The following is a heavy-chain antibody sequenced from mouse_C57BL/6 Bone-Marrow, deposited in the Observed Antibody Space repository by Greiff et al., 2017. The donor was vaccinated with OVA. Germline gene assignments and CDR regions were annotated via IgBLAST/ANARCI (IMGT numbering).Heavy chain of an antibody. CDR1: GYTFTSYT. J-gene: IGHJ3*01. V-gene: IGHV1-4*01. D-gene: IGHD2-2*01. CDR2: INPSSGYT. CDR3: ARSGIYYGSAWFAY. Sequence: VQLVESGAELARPGASVKMSCKASGYTFTSYTMHWVKQRPGQGLEWIGYINPSSGYTKYNQKFKDKATLTADKSSSTAYMQLSSLTSEDSAVYFCARSGIYYGSAWFAYWGQGTLVTVSA.